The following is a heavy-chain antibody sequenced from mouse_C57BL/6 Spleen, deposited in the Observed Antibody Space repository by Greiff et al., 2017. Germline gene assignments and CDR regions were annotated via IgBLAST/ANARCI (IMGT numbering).Heavy chain of an antibody. D-gene: IGHD2-1*01. CDR2: IHPNSGST. V-gene: IGHV1-64*01. J-gene: IGHJ3*01. CDR3: ARAHRRIYYGNLAWFAY. Sequence: QVQLQQPGAELVKPGASVKLSCKASGYTFTSYWMHWVKQRPGQGLEWIGMIHPNSGSTNYNEKFKSTATLTVDKSSSTAYMQLSSLTAEDSAVYYCARAHRRIYYGNLAWFAYWGQGTLVTVSA. CDR1: GYTFTSYW.